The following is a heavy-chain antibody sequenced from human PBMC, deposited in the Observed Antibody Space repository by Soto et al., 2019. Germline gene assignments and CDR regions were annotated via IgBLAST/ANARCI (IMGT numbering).Heavy chain of an antibody. V-gene: IGHV1-18*04. CDR2: INAYNGST. D-gene: IGHD6-13*01. CDR3: ARVSYSGNWFVHSVAGPNWFDP. Sequence: GASVKVSCKASGYTFTSYYMHWVRQAPGQGLEWMGRINAYNGSTSYVKKFQGRVTMTRDTSTSTASMELGSLRSDDTAVYYCARVSYSGNWFVHSVAGPNWFDPWGKGTLVTVSS. CDR1: GYTFTSYY. J-gene: IGHJ5*02.